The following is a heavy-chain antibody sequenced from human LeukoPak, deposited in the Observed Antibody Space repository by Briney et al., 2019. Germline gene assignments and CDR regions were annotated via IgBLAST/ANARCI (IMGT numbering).Heavy chain of an antibody. J-gene: IGHJ6*04. Sequence: PGGSLRLSCEASGFTFRSYVMSWVRQTPGKGLEWVSAISSSSSYIYYADSVKGRFTISRDNAKNSLYLQMNSLRAEDTAVYYCASTGVMDVWGKGTTVTVSS. CDR3: ASTGVMDV. D-gene: IGHD1-14*01. V-gene: IGHV3-21*01. CDR1: GFTFRSYV. CDR2: ISSSSSYI.